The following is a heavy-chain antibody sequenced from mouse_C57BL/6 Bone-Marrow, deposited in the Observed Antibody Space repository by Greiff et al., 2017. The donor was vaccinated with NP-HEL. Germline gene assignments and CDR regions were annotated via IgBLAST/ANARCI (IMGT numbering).Heavy chain of an antibody. D-gene: IGHD1-1*01. CDR3: AVLPITTVVATQRFLDY. V-gene: IGHV1-50*01. CDR2: IDPSDSYT. CDR1: GYTFTSYW. Sequence: QVQLQQPGAELVKPGASVKLSCKASGYTFTSYWMQWVKQRPGQGLEWIGEIDPSDSYTNYNQKFKGKATLTVDTSSSTAYMQLSSLTSEDSAVYYCAVLPITTVVATQRFLDYWGQGTTLTVSS. J-gene: IGHJ2*01.